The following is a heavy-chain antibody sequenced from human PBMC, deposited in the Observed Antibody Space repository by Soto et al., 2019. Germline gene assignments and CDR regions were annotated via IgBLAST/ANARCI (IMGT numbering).Heavy chain of an antibody. J-gene: IGHJ4*02. D-gene: IGHD1-1*01. V-gene: IGHV4-34*01. CDR2: LDRSGSA. CDR3: ARGEAFHNYQAS. CDR1: GAPLSGYY. Sequence: SETLSLTCAVYGAPLSGYYWSCIPRSPGKGLECIGELDRSGSANYSPSCTTRVAISVDTSKKQLALNMTSVSAADTAVYYCARGEAFHNYQASWGQGTLVTV.